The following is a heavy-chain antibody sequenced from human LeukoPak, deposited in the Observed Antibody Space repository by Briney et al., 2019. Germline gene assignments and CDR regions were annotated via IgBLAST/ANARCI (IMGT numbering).Heavy chain of an antibody. V-gene: IGHV1-2*02. CDR2: INPNSGGT. J-gene: IGHJ4*02. Sequence: EASVKVSCKASGYTFTGYYMHWVRQAPGQGLEWMGWINPNSGGTNYAQKFQGRVTMTRDTSISTAYMELSRLRSDDTTVYYCARYSGYDPFDYWGQGTLVTVSS. CDR1: GYTFTGYY. D-gene: IGHD5-12*01. CDR3: ARYSGYDPFDY.